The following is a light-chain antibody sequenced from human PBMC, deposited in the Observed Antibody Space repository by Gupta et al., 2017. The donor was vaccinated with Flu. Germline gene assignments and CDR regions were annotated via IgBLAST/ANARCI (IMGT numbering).Light chain of an antibody. V-gene: IGKV1-39*01. Sequence: DIPMTQSPSSLSASVGDRVTITCRASQTISNYLNWYQQKPGKAPNLLIYAASSLQSGVPSRFSGSGSGTDFTLTISSLQSEDFAAYFCQQSYTTPRTFGQGTKVEIK. CDR1: QTISNY. J-gene: IGKJ1*01. CDR2: AAS. CDR3: QQSYTTPRT.